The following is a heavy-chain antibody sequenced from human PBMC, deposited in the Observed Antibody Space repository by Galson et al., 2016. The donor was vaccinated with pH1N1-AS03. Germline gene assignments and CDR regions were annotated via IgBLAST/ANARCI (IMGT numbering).Heavy chain of an antibody. CDR2: IIAMSGTA. D-gene: IGHD3-3*01. CDR1: GGTFSSYA. V-gene: IGHV1-69*06. J-gene: IGHJ3*02. CDR3: ARDSNYDFWSGHDAFDI. Sequence: SVKVSCKASGGTFSSYAISWVRQAPGQGLEWMGGIIAMSGTANYAQKVQGRVTITADKSTSTAYMELSSLRSEDTAVYYCARDSNYDFWSGHDAFDIRGQGTMVTVSS.